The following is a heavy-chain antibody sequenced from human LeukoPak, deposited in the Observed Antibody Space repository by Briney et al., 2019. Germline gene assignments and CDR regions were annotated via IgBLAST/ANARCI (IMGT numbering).Heavy chain of an antibody. CDR2: IYYSGST. CDR1: GGSISRYY. J-gene: IGHJ4*02. D-gene: IGHD2-2*01. Sequence: SETLSLPSTVSGGSISRYYWSCVRQPPGKGLEWIGYIYYSGSTNYNPSLKSRVTISLDTSKKQCSLKLRSVNAEETAGCYCVGGIVVVPAAMPKRHFTLDYWGQGTLVTVSS. V-gene: IGHV4-59*01. CDR3: VGGIVVVPAAMPKRHFTLDY.